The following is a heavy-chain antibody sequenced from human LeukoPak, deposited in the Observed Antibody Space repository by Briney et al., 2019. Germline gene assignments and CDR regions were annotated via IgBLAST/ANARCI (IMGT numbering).Heavy chain of an antibody. V-gene: IGHV4-39*01. CDR1: GGSISSSSYY. CDR2: IYYSGST. CDR3: ARPNFPGTYYYGSGSYYRVWFDP. J-gene: IGHJ5*02. D-gene: IGHD3-10*01. Sequence: PSETLSLTCTVSGGSISSSSYYCGWIRQPPGKGLEWIGSIYYSGSTYYNPSLKSRVTISVDTSKNQFSLKLSSVTAADTALYYCARPNFPGTYYYGSGSYYRVWFDPWGQGTLVTVSS.